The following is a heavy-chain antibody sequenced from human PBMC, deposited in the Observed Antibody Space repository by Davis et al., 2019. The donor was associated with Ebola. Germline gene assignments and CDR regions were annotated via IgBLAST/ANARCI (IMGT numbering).Heavy chain of an antibody. CDR3: ARGKDTSGYYSRYYFDY. J-gene: IGHJ4*02. V-gene: IGHV4-4*02. Sequence: MPSETLSLTCAVSGGSISSSNWWSWVRQPPGKGLEWIGYIYYSGSTYYNPSLKSRVTISVDTSKNQFSLKLSSVTAADTAVYYCARGKDTSGYYSRYYFDYWGQGTLVTVSS. CDR1: GGSISSSNW. D-gene: IGHD3-22*01. CDR2: IYYSGST.